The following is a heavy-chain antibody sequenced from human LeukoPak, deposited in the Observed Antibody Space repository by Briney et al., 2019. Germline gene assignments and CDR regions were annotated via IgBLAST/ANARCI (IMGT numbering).Heavy chain of an antibody. CDR3: AKDRDSSGFCLDS. CDR1: GFSFSNYA. J-gene: IGHJ4*02. V-gene: IGHV3-30*02. Sequence: PGGSLRLSCAASGFSFSNYAMHWVRQAPGKGLEWVAFIRFDGSNQNNADSVKGRFTISRDNSRNTLYLQMNSLRDEDTAVYYCAKDRDSSGFCLDSWGQGTLVTVSS. D-gene: IGHD3-22*01. CDR2: IRFDGSNQ.